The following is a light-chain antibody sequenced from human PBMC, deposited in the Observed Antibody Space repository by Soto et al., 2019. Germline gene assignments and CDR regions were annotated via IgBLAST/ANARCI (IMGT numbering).Light chain of an antibody. CDR2: GAS. V-gene: IGKV3-15*01. Sequence: EIVMTQSPATLSVSPGERATLSCRASQSVSSNLAWYQQKPGQAPRLLIYGASTRATGIPARFSGSGSGTEFTLTISSLQSEDFAVYSCQHYNNWWTFGQGTKVEI. CDR3: QHYNNWWT. CDR1: QSVSSN. J-gene: IGKJ1*01.